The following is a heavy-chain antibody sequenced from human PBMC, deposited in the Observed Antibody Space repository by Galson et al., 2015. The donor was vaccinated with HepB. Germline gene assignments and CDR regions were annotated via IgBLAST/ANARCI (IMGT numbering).Heavy chain of an antibody. CDR2: ITSGGAIT. CDR3: AKGMGGTYDFDY. CDR1: GFNFNDCA. Sequence: PLRLSCPAPGFNFNDCARRWAPQAQGERLESVRTITSGGAITYYADSAQGRFTTSRDNSKNTLYLQMNSLRAEDTAVYYCAKGMGGTYDFDYWGQGTLVTVSS. V-gene: IGHV3-23*01. J-gene: IGHJ4*02. D-gene: IGHD1-26*01.